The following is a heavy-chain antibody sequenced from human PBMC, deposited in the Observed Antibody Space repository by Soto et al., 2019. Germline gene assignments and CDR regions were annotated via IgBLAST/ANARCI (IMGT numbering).Heavy chain of an antibody. CDR1: GDSVSSNNAA. CDR2: TYYRSRWYN. Sequence: SQTLSLTCAISGDSVSSNNAAWNWIRQSPSRGLEWLVRTYYRSRWYNDYAVSVKSRITVNPDTSKNQFSLQLTSVTPEDTAVYYCAGTTSHYWYYMDVWGKGTTVTVSS. D-gene: IGHD1-7*01. V-gene: IGHV6-1*01. CDR3: AGTTSHYWYYMDV. J-gene: IGHJ6*03.